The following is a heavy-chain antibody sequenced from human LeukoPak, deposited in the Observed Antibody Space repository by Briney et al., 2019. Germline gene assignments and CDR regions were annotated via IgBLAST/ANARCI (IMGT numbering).Heavy chain of an antibody. CDR1: GLPFSFSW. V-gene: IGHV3-74*01. CDR3: ARDGYSSGWFVG. J-gene: IGHJ5*02. Sequence: GGSLRLSCAASGLPFSFSWMHWVRQVPGMGLMWVSRISSDGHDTIYADSVKGRFTISRDNAKNSLYVQMNSLRDEDTAVYYCARDGYSSGWFVGWGQGTLVTVSS. D-gene: IGHD2-15*01. CDR2: ISSDGHDT.